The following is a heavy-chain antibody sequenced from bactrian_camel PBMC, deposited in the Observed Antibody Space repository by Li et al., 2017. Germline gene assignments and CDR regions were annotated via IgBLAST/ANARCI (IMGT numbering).Heavy chain of an antibody. CDR3: ASRVGMCGPNWSKLRFDS. Sequence: QLVESGGGSVQAGGSLRLSCTVSGYTYREYCMGWFRQAPGKEREGVATLDSRGSQMYADSVKGRFTISKDNTNATLYLQMDNLKPEDTAMYYCASRVGMCGPNWSKLRFDSRGPGTQVTVS. D-gene: IGHD1*01. CDR2: TLDSRGSQ. J-gene: IGHJ4*01. V-gene: IGHV3S65*01. CDR1: GYTYREYC.